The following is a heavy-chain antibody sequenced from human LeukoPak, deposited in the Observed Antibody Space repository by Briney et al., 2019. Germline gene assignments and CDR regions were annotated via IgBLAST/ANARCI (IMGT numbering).Heavy chain of an antibody. CDR1: GFTFSSYS. CDR2: ISSSSSYI. Sequence: GGSLRLSCAASGFTFSSYSMNWVRQAPGKGLEWVSSISSSSSYIYYADSVKGRFTISRDNAKNSLYLQMNSLRAEDTAVYYCARDRSLGYSNTIPPGPYYMDVWGKGTTVTVSS. D-gene: IGHD4-11*01. V-gene: IGHV3-21*01. CDR3: ARDRSLGYSNTIPPGPYYMDV. J-gene: IGHJ6*03.